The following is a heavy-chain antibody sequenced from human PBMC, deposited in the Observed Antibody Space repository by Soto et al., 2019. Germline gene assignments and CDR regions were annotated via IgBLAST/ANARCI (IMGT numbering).Heavy chain of an antibody. D-gene: IGHD3-3*01. V-gene: IGHV4-39*01. CDR1: GSSISSSSYY. CDR3: ARLERYYYCYMDV. CDR2: IYYSGST. J-gene: IGHJ6*03. Sequence: SETLSLTCTVSGSSISSSSYYWGWIRQPPGKGLEWIGSIYYSGSTYYNPSLKSRVTISVDTSKNQFSLKLSSVTAADTAVYYCARLERYYYCYMDVWGKGTTVTVSS.